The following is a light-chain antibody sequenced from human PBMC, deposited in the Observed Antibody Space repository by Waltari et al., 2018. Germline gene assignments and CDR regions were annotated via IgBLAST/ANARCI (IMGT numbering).Light chain of an antibody. CDR1: SSHIGAGYD. CDR3: QSYDSSLSGSL. Sequence: QSVLTQPPSVSRAPGQRVPIPFTRSSSHIGAGYDVQWYQQLPGTAPKPVIYGNSNRPSGVPDRFSGSKSGTSASLSITGLQAEDEADYYCQSYDSSLSGSLFGGGTKLTVL. J-gene: IGLJ2*01. V-gene: IGLV1-40*01. CDR2: GNS.